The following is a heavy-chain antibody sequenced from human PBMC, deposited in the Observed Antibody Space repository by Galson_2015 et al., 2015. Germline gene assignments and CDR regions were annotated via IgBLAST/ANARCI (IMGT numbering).Heavy chain of an antibody. CDR2: IDPSDSYT. J-gene: IGHJ5*02. Sequence: MGRIDPSDSYTNYSPSFQGHVTISADKSISTAYLQWSSLKASDTAMYYCARRGSSGSYWDWFDPWGQGTLVTVSS. V-gene: IGHV5-10-1*01. CDR3: ARRGSSGSYWDWFDP. D-gene: IGHD1-26*01.